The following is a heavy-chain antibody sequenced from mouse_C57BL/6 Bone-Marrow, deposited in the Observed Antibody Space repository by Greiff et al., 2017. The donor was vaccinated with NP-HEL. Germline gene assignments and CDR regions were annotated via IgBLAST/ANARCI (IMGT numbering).Heavy chain of an antibody. V-gene: IGHV3-8*01. CDR1: GYSIPSDY. J-gene: IGHJ1*03. D-gene: IGHD2-5*01. Sequence: VQLQQSGPGLAKPSQTLSLTCSVTGYSIPSDYWNWFRKFPGNKLEYMGYISYSGSTYYNPSLKSRISITRDTSKNQYYLQLNSVTTEDTATYYCARLMYSNYGGYFDVWGTGTTVTVSS. CDR3: ARLMYSNYGGYFDV. CDR2: ISYSGST.